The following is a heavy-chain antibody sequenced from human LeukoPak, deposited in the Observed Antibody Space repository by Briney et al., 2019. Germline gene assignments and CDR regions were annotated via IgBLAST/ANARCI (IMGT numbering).Heavy chain of an antibody. D-gene: IGHD3-10*01. CDR2: IYDSGST. CDR3: ARCYGSGDVFDI. V-gene: IGHV4-31*03. CDR1: GGSISSGGYY. Sequence: SQTLSLTCTVSGGSISSGGYYWSWIRQHPGKGLEWIGYIYDSGSTYYIPSLKSRITTSVDTSKSQFSLKLSSVTAADTAVYYCARCYGSGDVFDIWGQGTMVTVSS. J-gene: IGHJ3*02.